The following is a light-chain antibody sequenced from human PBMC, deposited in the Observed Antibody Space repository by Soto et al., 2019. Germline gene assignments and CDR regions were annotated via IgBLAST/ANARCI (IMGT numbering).Light chain of an antibody. CDR3: SSHTMISTYV. Sequence: QSVLAQPASVSGSPGQSITISCTGTSSDVGAYNYVSWYQQHPGKAPILMIYQVSNRPSGISNRFSGSKSGNTASLTISGLQAEDEADYYCSSHTMISTYVFGSGTKVTVL. CDR2: QVS. J-gene: IGLJ1*01. V-gene: IGLV2-14*01. CDR1: SSDVGAYNY.